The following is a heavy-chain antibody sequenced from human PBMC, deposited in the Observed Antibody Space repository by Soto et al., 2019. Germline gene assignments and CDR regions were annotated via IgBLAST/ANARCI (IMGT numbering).Heavy chain of an antibody. CDR3: AKSRGLAATPLSWFDP. CDR1: GFTFSSYA. CDR2: ISGSGGSK. D-gene: IGHD2-15*01. J-gene: IGHJ5*02. Sequence: GGSLRLSCAASGFTFSSYAMSWVRQAAGKGLEWVSAISGSGGSKYYADSVKGRFTISRDNSKNTLYLRMNSLRAEDTAVCYCAKSRGLAATPLSWFDPWGQGTLVTVSS. V-gene: IGHV3-23*01.